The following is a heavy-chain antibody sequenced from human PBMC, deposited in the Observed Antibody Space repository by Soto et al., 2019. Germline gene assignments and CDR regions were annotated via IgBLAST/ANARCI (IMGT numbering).Heavy chain of an antibody. J-gene: IGHJ4*02. D-gene: IGHD3-10*01. CDR1: GLPFSDYY. CDR3: VRDISPNNFASGSYTY. CDR2: ISSSSIYT. Sequence: QVHLVESGGGLVKPGGSLRLSCAASGLPFSDYYMNWIRQAPGKGPEWVSNISSSSIYTNYADSVKGRFTISRDNAKNSLYLQMNSLRPEDTAVYYCVRDISPNNFASGSYTYWGQGILVTVSS. V-gene: IGHV3-11*06.